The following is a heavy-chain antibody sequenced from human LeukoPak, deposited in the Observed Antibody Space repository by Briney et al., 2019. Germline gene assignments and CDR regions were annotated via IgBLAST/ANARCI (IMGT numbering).Heavy chain of an antibody. J-gene: IGHJ4*02. CDR3: ARRGTTYYYGSGSYSDY. Sequence: GESLKISCKGSGYSFTSYWIGWVRQMPGKGLEWMGIIHPGDSDTRYSPSFQGQVTISADKSISTAYLQWSSLEASDTAIYYCARRGTTYYYGSGSYSDYWGQGTLVTVSS. V-gene: IGHV5-51*01. CDR2: IHPGDSDT. CDR1: GYSFTSYW. D-gene: IGHD3-10*01.